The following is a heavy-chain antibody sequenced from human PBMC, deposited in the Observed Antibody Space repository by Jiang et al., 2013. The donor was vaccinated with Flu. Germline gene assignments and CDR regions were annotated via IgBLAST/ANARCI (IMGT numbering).Heavy chain of an antibody. V-gene: IGHV1-18*01. J-gene: IGHJ4*02. Sequence: SAYNGNTNYAQKLQGRVTMTTDTSTSTAYMELSSLRSEDTAVYYCARVSSSWYAGYFDYWGQGTLVTVSS. CDR2: SAYNGNT. CDR3: ARVSSSWYAGYFDY. D-gene: IGHD6-13*01.